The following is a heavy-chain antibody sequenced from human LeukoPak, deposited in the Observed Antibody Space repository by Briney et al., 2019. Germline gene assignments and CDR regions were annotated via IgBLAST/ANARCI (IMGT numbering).Heavy chain of an antibody. J-gene: IGHJ4*02. V-gene: IGHV1-46*01. D-gene: IGHD3-22*01. Sequence: GASVKVSCKASGYTFTSYYMHWVRQAPGQGLEWMGIINPSGGSTSYAQKFQGRVTMTRDTSTSTVYMELSSLRSEDTAVYYCVRAIEYDSSGYLFDYWGQGTLVTVSS. CDR3: VRAIEYDSSGYLFDY. CDR1: GYTFTSYY. CDR2: INPSGGST.